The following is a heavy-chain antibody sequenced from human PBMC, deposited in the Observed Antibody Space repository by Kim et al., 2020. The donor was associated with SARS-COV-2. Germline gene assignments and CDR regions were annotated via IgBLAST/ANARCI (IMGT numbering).Heavy chain of an antibody. CDR2: ISYDGSNK. Sequence: GGSLRLSCAASGFTFSSYAMHWVRQAPGKGLEWVAVISYDGSNKYYADSVKGRFTISRDNSKNTLYLQMNSLRAEDTAVYYCERVKGGSYFNAFDIWGQGTMVTVSS. J-gene: IGHJ3*02. CDR1: GFTFSSYA. D-gene: IGHD1-26*01. CDR3: ERVKGGSYFNAFDI. V-gene: IGHV3-30*04.